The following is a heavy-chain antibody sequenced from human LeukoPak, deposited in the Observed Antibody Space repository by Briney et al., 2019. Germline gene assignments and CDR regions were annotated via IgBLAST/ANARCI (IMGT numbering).Heavy chain of an antibody. CDR3: ARVGDEVAYTRGYLDH. Sequence: QPGGSLRLSCAASGFTVSSHDMSWVRQAPGKGLEWVSVIYMGGNTYYADSVKGRFTISRHTSKNTLYLQMNSLRAEDTAVYYCARVGDEVAYTRGYLDHWGQGTLVTVSS. V-gene: IGHV3-53*04. CDR1: GFTVSSHD. CDR2: IYMGGNT. J-gene: IGHJ4*02. D-gene: IGHD3-16*01.